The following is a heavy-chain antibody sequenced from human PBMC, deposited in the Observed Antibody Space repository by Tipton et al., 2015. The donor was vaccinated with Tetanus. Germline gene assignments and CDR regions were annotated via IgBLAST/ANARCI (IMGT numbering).Heavy chain of an antibody. CDR3: ARELGGSGFPDY. CDR2: INSNNGGT. D-gene: IGHD3-10*01. J-gene: IGHJ4*02. V-gene: IGHV1-2*02. Sequence: QVQLVQSGAEVKEPGASVKVSCRASGYSFTGYYIHWLRQAPGQGLEWMGCINSNNGGTNYAQKFQGSVTMTRDTSISTAYMELSRLRSDDTAVYYCARELGGSGFPDYWGQGTLVTVSS. CDR1: GYSFTGYY.